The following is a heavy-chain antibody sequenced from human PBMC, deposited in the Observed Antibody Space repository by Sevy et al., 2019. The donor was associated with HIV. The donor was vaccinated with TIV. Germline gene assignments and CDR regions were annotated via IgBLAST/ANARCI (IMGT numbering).Heavy chain of an antibody. CDR2: ISSSSSYI. CDR3: AKARVAVAGPFDY. V-gene: IGHV3-21*01. J-gene: IGHJ4*02. Sequence: GGSLRLSCAASGFTFSSYSMNWVRQAPGKGLEWVSSISSSSSYIYYPDAVKGRFTIPRDNAKNLLHLQMNSLGTEDTAVYYCAKARVAVAGPFDYWGQGTLVTVSS. CDR1: GFTFSSYS. D-gene: IGHD6-19*01.